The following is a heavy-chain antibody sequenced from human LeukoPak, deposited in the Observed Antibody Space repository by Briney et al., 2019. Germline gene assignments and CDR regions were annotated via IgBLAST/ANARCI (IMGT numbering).Heavy chain of an antibody. Sequence: PGESLKISCKGSGYSFTSYWIGWVRQMPGKGLEWMGIIYPGDSDTRYSPSFQGQVTISADKSISTAYLQWSSLKASDTAMYYCARLNWGEGDGYVNYFDYWGQGTLATVSS. J-gene: IGHJ4*02. CDR1: GYSFTSYW. V-gene: IGHV5-51*01. CDR3: ARLNWGEGDGYVNYFDY. D-gene: IGHD5-24*01. CDR2: IYPGDSDT.